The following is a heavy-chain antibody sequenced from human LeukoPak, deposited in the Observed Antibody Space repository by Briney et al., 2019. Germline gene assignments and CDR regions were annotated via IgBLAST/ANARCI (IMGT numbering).Heavy chain of an antibody. D-gene: IGHD3-22*01. J-gene: IGHJ4*02. Sequence: PGRSLRLSCAASGFTFSSYGMPWVRQAPGKGLEWVAVIWYDGSNKYYADSVKGRFTISRDNSKNTLYLQMNSLRAEDTAVYYCAKNGPDTYYDSSGYYHYWGQGTLVTVSS. CDR3: AKNGPDTYYDSSGYYHY. CDR2: IWYDGSNK. CDR1: GFTFSSYG. V-gene: IGHV3-33*06.